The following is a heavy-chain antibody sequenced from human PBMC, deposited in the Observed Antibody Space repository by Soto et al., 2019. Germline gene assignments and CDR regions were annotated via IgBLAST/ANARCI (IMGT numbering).Heavy chain of an antibody. CDR2: IIPIFGTA. CDR3: ARDPPIAVASDAFDI. Sequence: AASVKVSCKASGGTFSSYAISWVRQAPGQGLEWMGGIIPIFGTANYAQKFQGRVTITADESTSTAYMEMSSLRSEDTAVYYCARDPPIAVASDAFDIWGQGTMVTVSS. J-gene: IGHJ3*02. D-gene: IGHD6-19*01. CDR1: GGTFSSYA. V-gene: IGHV1-69*13.